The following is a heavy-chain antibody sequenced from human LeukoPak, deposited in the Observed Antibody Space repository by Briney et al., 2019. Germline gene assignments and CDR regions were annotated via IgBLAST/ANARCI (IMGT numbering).Heavy chain of an antibody. Sequence: SGGSLRLSCAAPGFTFDDYGMSWVRQAPGKGLEWVSGINWNGGSTAYADSVKGRFTISRDNAKTSLYLQMNSLRAEDTALYYCARDVNDFWSGYYVYWGQGTLVTVSS. CDR2: INWNGGST. CDR1: GFTFDDYG. CDR3: ARDVNDFWSGYYVY. J-gene: IGHJ4*02. D-gene: IGHD3-3*01. V-gene: IGHV3-20*04.